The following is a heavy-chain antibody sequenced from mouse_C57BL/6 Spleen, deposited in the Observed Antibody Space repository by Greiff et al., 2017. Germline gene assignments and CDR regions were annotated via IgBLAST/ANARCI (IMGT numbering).Heavy chain of an antibody. J-gene: IGHJ2*01. Sequence: QVQLQQSGAELVRPGASVTLSCKASGYTFTDYEMHWVKQTPVHGLEWIGAIDPETGGTAYNQKFKGKAILTADKSSSTAYMALRSLTSADSAVYYCTRDTTGDYWGQGTTLTVSS. CDR2: IDPETGGT. V-gene: IGHV1-15*01. D-gene: IGHD1-1*01. CDR1: GYTFTDYE. CDR3: TRDTTGDY.